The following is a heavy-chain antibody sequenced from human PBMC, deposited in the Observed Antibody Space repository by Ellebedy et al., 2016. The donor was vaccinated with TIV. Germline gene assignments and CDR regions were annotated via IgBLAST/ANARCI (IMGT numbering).Heavy chain of an antibody. Sequence: GESLKISCAASGFTFSNYSMNWVRQAPGKGLEWVSHISGSSSTINYADSVKGRFTISRDNAKNSLYLQMNSLRAEDTAVYYCARFGRGSSRMFLDYWGQGTLVTVSS. CDR2: ISGSSSTI. CDR3: ARFGRGSSRMFLDY. CDR1: GFTFSNYS. J-gene: IGHJ4*02. D-gene: IGHD1-26*01. V-gene: IGHV3-48*04.